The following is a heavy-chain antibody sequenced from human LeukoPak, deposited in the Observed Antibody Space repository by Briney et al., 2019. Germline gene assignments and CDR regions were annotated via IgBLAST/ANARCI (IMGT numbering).Heavy chain of an antibody. CDR3: AREGTYYDFWSGYWSELHDDAFDI. Sequence: PSETLSLTCTVSAGSISSSSYSWGWIRQPPGKGLEWIGSIYYSGSTYYNPSLKSRITISVDTSKNQFSLKLSSVTAADTAVYYCAREGTYYDFWSGYWSELHDDAFDIWGQGTMVTVSS. J-gene: IGHJ3*02. V-gene: IGHV4-39*02. CDR1: AGSISSSSYS. CDR2: IYYSGST. D-gene: IGHD3-3*01.